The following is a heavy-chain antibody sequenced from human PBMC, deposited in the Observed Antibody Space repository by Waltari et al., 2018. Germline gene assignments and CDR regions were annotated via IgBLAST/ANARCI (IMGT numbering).Heavy chain of an antibody. Sequence: QVQLQESGPGLVKPSQTLSLTCTVSGGSISSGSYYWSWIRQPAGKGLEWIGRIYTSGSTNYNPSLKSRVTISVDTSKNQFSLKLSSVTAADTAVYYCARGKRGYSSYDLGQGTLVTVSS. CDR2: IYTSGST. D-gene: IGHD5-18*01. J-gene: IGHJ4*02. CDR1: GGSISSGSYY. CDR3: ARGKRGYSSYD. V-gene: IGHV4-61*02.